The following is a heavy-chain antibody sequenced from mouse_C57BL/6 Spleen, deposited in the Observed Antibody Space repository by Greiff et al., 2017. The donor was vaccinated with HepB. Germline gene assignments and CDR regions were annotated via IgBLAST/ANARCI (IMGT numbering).Heavy chain of an antibody. V-gene: IGHV1-19*01. J-gene: IGHJ3*01. D-gene: IGHD2-4*01. CDR2: INPYNGGT. CDR1: GYTFTDYY. Sequence: EVQLQESGPVLVKPGASVKMSCKASGYTFTDYYMNWVKQSHGKSLEWIGVINPYNGGTSYNQKFKGKATLTVDKSSSTASMELNSLTSEDSAVYYCARSRYDYQAWFAYWGQGTLVTVSA. CDR3: ARSRYDYQAWFAY.